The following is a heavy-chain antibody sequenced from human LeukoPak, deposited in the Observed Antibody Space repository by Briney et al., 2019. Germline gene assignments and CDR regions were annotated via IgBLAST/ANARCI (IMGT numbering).Heavy chain of an antibody. V-gene: IGHV1-2*02. CDR3: AREGYDYGVYYYYYMDV. CDR1: GYTFTGYY. D-gene: IGHD4-17*01. J-gene: IGHJ6*03. CDR2: INPNSGGT. Sequence: ASVKVSCKASGYTFTGYYMHWVRQAPGQGLEWMGWINPNSGGTNYAQKFQGRVTMTRDTSISTAYMDLSRLRSDDTAVYYCAREGYDYGVYYYYYMDVWGKGTTVTISS.